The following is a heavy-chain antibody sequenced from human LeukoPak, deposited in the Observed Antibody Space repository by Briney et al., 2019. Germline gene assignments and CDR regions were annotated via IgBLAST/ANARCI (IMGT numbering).Heavy chain of an antibody. Sequence: PSETLSLTCTVSGGSISSYYWSWIREPAGKGLEWIGRIYTSGSTNYNPSLKSRVTISVDKSKNQFSLKLSSVTAADTAVYYCARGYGQWLVDYWGKGTMVTVSS. CDR2: IYTSGST. D-gene: IGHD6-19*01. CDR1: GGSISSYY. J-gene: IGHJ4*02. CDR3: ARGYGQWLVDY. V-gene: IGHV4-4*07.